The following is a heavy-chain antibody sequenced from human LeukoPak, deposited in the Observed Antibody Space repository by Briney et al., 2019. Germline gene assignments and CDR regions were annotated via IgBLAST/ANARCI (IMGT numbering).Heavy chain of an antibody. V-gene: IGHV4-61*02. Sequence: PSETLSLTCTVSGGSISSSSYYWVWIRQPAGKGLEWIGRIYTSGSTNYNPSLKSRVTISVDTSKNQFSLKLSSVTAADTAVYYCARENYGDYEGPVAFDIWGQGTMVTVSS. J-gene: IGHJ3*02. CDR2: IYTSGST. CDR3: ARENYGDYEGPVAFDI. D-gene: IGHD4-17*01. CDR1: GGSISSSSYY.